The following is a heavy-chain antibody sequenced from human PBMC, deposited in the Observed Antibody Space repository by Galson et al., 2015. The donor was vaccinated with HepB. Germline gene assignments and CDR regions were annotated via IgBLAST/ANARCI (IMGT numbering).Heavy chain of an antibody. D-gene: IGHD5-12*01. Sequence: SLRLSCAASGFTLSSYWMHWVRQAPGKGLVWVSRLHGDGTGTTYGDSVKGRFAISRDNAKATLYLQMNSLRAEDTAVYYCARGGKDYSLDHWGQGTLVTVSS. CDR3: ARGGKDYSLDH. CDR1: GFTLSSYW. CDR2: LHGDGTGT. J-gene: IGHJ4*02. V-gene: IGHV3-74*01.